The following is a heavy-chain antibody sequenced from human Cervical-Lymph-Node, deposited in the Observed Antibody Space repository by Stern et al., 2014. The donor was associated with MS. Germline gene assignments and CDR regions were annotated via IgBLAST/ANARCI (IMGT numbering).Heavy chain of an antibody. D-gene: IGHD6-13*01. J-gene: IGHJ1*01. CDR3: ASSIVAAEYFNH. V-gene: IGHV3-33*01. Sequence: VQLVESGGGVVQPGRSLRLSCAASGFTFNTYGMHWVRQASGKGLEWVAVIWYDGSYTFYSAAVKGRFTVSRDDSKSTLFLQMNSLRAEDTAVYYCASSIVAAEYFNHWGQGTLVTVSS. CDR1: GFTFNTYG. CDR2: IWYDGSYT.